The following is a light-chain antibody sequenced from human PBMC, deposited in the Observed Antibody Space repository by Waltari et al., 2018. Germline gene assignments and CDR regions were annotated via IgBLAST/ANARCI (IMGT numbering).Light chain of an antibody. CDR2: GAS. CDR3: QHYSDLPLT. V-gene: IGKV3D-15*01. CDR1: QNVANN. J-gene: IGKJ4*01. Sequence: EIVMTQSPATLSVSPGEGATLSCRASQNVANNLAWYQQKSGQAPRLLIYGASTRATGIPVRFSGSGSVTEFALTISSLQSEDSAVYYCQHYSDLPLTFGGGTKVEI.